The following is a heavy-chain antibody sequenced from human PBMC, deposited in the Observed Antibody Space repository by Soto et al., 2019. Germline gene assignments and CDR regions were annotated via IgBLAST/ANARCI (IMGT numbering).Heavy chain of an antibody. V-gene: IGHV3-23*01. CDR2: VSGSGGST. J-gene: IGHJ4*02. CDR1: GFTFSSYT. Sequence: GGSLRLSCSASGFTFSSYTMSWVRQAPGKGLEWVSTVSGSGGSTYYADSVKGRFTISRDNSKNTLYLQMNSLRAEDTAVYYCAKDRWNDVLGYWGQGTLVTVSS. CDR3: AKDRWNDVLGY. D-gene: IGHD1-1*01.